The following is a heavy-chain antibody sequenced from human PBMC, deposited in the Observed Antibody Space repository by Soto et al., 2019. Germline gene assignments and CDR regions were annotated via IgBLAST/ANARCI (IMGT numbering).Heavy chain of an antibody. J-gene: IGHJ5*02. CDR3: AKDADFDTRNLHH. CDR1: GGSFHNFY. V-gene: IGHV4-59*01. Sequence: SETLSLTCNLSGGSFHNFYWLWIRQPPGKGLEWVGHVHYSGSTNYSPSLNSRATISLDTSKSQLSLKLRSVTAADTAMYFCAKDADFDTRNLHHWGQGTLVTVSS. D-gene: IGHD3-22*01. CDR2: VHYSGST.